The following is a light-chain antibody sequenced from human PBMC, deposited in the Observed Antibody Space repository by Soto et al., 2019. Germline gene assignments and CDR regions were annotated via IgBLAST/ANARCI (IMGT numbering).Light chain of an antibody. V-gene: IGKV3D-20*01. Sequence: EIVLTQSPATLSLSPGERATLSCGASQSVSNSYLAWYQQKPGLAPRLLIYDASSRATGIPDRFSGSGSETDFTLTISRLEPEDFAVYYCQQYGSSPPYTFGQGTKLEIK. CDR1: QSVSNSY. CDR3: QQYGSSPPYT. CDR2: DAS. J-gene: IGKJ2*01.